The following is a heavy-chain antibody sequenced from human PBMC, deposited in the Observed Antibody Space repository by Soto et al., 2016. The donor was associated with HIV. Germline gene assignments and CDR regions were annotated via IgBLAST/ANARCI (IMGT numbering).Heavy chain of an antibody. D-gene: IGHD2-15*01. CDR2: INPNSGGT. CDR1: GGAFNNHA. Sequence: QVQLVQSGTELKKPGSSVKVSCKISGGAFNNHAFGWVRQAPGQGLEWMGWINPNSGGTNYAQKFQGRVTMTRDTSISTAYMELSRLRSDDTAVYYCARGCNGGSCEKDWGQGTLVTVSS. CDR3: ARGCNGGSCEKD. J-gene: IGHJ4*02. V-gene: IGHV1-2*02.